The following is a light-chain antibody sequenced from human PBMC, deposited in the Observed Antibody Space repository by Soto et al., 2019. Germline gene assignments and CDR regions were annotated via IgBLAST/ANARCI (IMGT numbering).Light chain of an antibody. Sequence: EIVLTQSPGTLSLSPGERATLSCRASQSVSSSYVAWYQQKPGQAPRLLIHGASSRATGIPDRFSGSGSGTDFTLTISRLEPEDFAVYYCQQDGSSPPYTFGQGTKLEIK. CDR3: QQDGSSPPYT. J-gene: IGKJ2*01. CDR1: QSVSSSY. V-gene: IGKV3-20*01. CDR2: GAS.